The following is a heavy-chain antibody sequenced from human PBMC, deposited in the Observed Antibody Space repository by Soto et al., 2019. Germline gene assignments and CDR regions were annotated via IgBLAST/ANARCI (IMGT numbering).Heavy chain of an antibody. J-gene: IGHJ6*02. V-gene: IGHV3-30-3*01. CDR2: ISYDGSNK. Sequence: LRLSCAASGFTFSSYAMHWVRQAPGKGLEWVAVISYDGSNKYYADSVKGRFTISRDNSKNTLYLQMNSLRAEDTAVYYCARGLLRFLEWLSIYYYYGMDVWGQGTTVTVSS. CDR1: GFTFSSYA. D-gene: IGHD3-3*01. CDR3: ARGLLRFLEWLSIYYYYGMDV.